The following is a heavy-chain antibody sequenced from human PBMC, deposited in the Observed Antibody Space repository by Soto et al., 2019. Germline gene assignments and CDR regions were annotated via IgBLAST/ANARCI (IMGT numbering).Heavy chain of an antibody. CDR2: FDPEDGET. J-gene: IGHJ6*02. D-gene: IGHD2-2*01. Sequence: QVQPVQSGAEVKKPGASVKVCCKVSGHTLTELSMHWVRQAPGKGPEWMGGFDPEDGETIYAQKFQGRVTMTEDTSTETAYMELRSLRSEDTAVYYCATVPARMPIYYHRLDVWGQGTTVTVSS. V-gene: IGHV1-24*01. CDR1: GHTLTELS. CDR3: ATVPARMPIYYHRLDV.